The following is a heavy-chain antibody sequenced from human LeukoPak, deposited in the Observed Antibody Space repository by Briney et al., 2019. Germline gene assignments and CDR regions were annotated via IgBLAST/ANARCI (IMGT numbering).Heavy chain of an antibody. J-gene: IGHJ4*02. CDR2: ISSSGSDV. V-gene: IGHV3-11*04. Sequence: GGSLRLSCAASGFTFSDYYMSWIRQAPGKGLEWVSYISSSGSDVDYADSAEGRFTISRDNAKKSLYPQMNSLRAEDTAVYYCARGRWLALGLWGQGTLVTVSS. CDR1: GFTFSDYY. CDR3: ARGRWLALGL. D-gene: IGHD6-19*01.